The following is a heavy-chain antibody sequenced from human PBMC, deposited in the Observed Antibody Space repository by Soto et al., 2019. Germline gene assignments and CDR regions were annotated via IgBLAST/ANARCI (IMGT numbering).Heavy chain of an antibody. CDR3: ARVVVGSRLSLDY. J-gene: IGHJ4*02. V-gene: IGHV1-69*01. CDR2: ISPIFGTP. CDR1: GGTFSSYT. Sequence: QVQLVQSGAEVKKPGSSVTVSCKASGGTFSSYTISWVRQAPGQGLEWMSGISPIFGTPIYAQKFQDRDTITADDSTMTADMEMNRLTSEDTAVYYCARVVVGSRLSLDYWGQGTLVTISS. D-gene: IGHD1-26*01.